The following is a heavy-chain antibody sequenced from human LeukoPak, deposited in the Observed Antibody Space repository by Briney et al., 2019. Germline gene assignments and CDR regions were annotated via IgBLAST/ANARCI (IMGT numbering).Heavy chain of an antibody. J-gene: IGHJ3*02. V-gene: IGHV3-21*01. CDR3: ARPQAVGATTPDAFDI. Sequence: PGGSLRLSCAASGFTFSSYSMNWVRQAPGKGLEWVSSISSSSSYIYYADSVKGRFTISRDNAKNSLYLQMNSLRAEDTAVYYCARPQAVGATTPDAFDIWGQGTMVTVSS. CDR2: ISSSSSYI. CDR1: GFTFSSYS. D-gene: IGHD1-26*01.